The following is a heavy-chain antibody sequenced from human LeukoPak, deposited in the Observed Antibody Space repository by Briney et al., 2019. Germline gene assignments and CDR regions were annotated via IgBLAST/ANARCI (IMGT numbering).Heavy chain of an antibody. CDR2: IKQDGSEK. V-gene: IGHV3-7*03. D-gene: IGHD2-2*01. CDR1: GFTFSSYW. CDR3: AKSLVVVPAANPRAYFDY. Sequence: GGSLRLSCAASGFTFSSYWMSWVRQAPGKGLEWVANIKQDGSEKYYVDSVKGRFTISRDNSKNTLYLQMNSLRAEDTAVYYYAKSLVVVPAANPRAYFDYWGQGTLVTVSS. J-gene: IGHJ4*02.